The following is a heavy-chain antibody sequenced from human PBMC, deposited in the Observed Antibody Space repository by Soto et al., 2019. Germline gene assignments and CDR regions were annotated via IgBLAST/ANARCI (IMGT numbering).Heavy chain of an antibody. CDR1: GGSISSSNW. D-gene: IGHD6-19*01. Sequence: QVQLQESGPGPVKPSGTLSLTCAVSGGSISSSNWWSWVRQPPGKGLEWIGEIYHSGSTNYNPSLKSRVTISVYKSNNQYSLKLSSVTAADTDVYYCARTPRRQWLPRDFDYWGQGTLVTVSS. CDR2: IYHSGST. V-gene: IGHV4-4*02. J-gene: IGHJ4*02. CDR3: ARTPRRQWLPRDFDY.